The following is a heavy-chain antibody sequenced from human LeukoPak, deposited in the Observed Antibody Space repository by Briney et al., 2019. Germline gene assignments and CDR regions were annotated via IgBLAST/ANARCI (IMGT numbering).Heavy chain of an antibody. CDR3: AHKGRGSGSYTM. Sequence: SGPTLVKPTRTLTLTCTFSGFSLSTTGVAVACIRQPPGKALEWLAVTYWNNDKSYSPSLKSRLTITKDTSKNQVVLIMANMDPVDTGTYYCAHKGRGSGSYTMWGQGTLVTVSS. CDR2: TYWNNDK. CDR1: GFSLSTTGVA. J-gene: IGHJ4*02. D-gene: IGHD3-10*01. V-gene: IGHV2-5*01.